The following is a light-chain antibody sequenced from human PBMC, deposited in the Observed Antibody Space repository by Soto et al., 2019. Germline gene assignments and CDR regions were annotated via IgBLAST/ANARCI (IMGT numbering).Light chain of an antibody. CDR1: RSVVGSYNL. Sequence: SLLTQPAPLSGSPGQSITLPRPGNRSVVGSYNLVSWYQQHPGKAPKLMIYEGSKRPSGVSNRFSGSKSGNTASLTTSGLQAEDEADYYCCSYAGSSTYVFGTGTKVTVL. CDR3: CSYAGSSTYV. V-gene: IGLV2-23*01. J-gene: IGLJ1*01. CDR2: EGS.